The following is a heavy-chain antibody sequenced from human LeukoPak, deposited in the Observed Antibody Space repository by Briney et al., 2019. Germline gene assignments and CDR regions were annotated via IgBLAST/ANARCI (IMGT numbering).Heavy chain of an antibody. J-gene: IGHJ6*03. V-gene: IGHV3-64*01. CDR3: ARDIWNYYYYMDV. D-gene: IGHD1-1*01. CDR1: GFTFSSYA. Sequence: PGGSLRLSCAASGFTFSSYAMHWVRQAPGKGLEYVSAISSNGGSTYYANSVKGRFTISRDNSKNTLYRQMGSLRAEDMAVYYCARDIWNYYYYMDVWGKGTTVTVSS. CDR2: ISSNGGST.